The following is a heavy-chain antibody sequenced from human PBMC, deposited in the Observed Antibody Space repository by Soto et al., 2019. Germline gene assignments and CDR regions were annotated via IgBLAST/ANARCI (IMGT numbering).Heavy chain of an antibody. Sequence: SETLSLTCAVYGGSFSGYYWSWIRQPPGKGLEWIGEINHSGSTNYNPSLKSRVAISVDTSKNQFSLKLSSVTAADTAVYYCARGRSSSWYYYGMDVWGQGTTVTVSS. CDR1: GGSFSGYY. CDR2: INHSGST. J-gene: IGHJ6*02. V-gene: IGHV4-34*01. D-gene: IGHD6-13*01. CDR3: ARGRSSSWYYYGMDV.